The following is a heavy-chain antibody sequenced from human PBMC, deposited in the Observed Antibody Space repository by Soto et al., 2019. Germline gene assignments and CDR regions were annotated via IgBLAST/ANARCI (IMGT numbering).Heavy chain of an antibody. CDR1: GYSFTSYW. D-gene: IGHD6-19*01. J-gene: IGHJ4*02. CDR2: IDPSDSST. CDR3: ARQGFGSGWSYSDN. V-gene: IGHV5-51*01. Sequence: GESLKISCKGSGYSFTSYWIDWVRQMPGKGLEWMGIIDPSDSSTNYSPSFQGHVTISTDKSISTAYLQWSSLQASDTAMYYCARQGFGSGWSYSDNWGQGTLVTVSS.